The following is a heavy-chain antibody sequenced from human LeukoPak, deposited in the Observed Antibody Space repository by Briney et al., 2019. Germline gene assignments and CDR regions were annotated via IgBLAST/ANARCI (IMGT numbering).Heavy chain of an antibody. D-gene: IGHD6-13*01. CDR3: ARAQQLTVHIDY. CDR1: GGSISSYY. Sequence: PSETLSLTCTVSGGSISSYYWSWIRQPPGKGLEWIGYIYYSGSTNYNPSLKSRVTISVDTSKNQFSLKLSSVTAADTAVYYCARAQQLTVHIDYWGQGTLVAVSS. V-gene: IGHV4-59*08. J-gene: IGHJ4*02. CDR2: IYYSGST.